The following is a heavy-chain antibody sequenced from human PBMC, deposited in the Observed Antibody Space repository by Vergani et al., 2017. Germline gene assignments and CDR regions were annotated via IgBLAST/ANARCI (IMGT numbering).Heavy chain of an antibody. CDR1: GFTVSSNY. V-gene: IGHV3-66*01. Sequence: EVQLVESGGGLVKPGGSLRLSCAASGFTVSSNYMSWVRQAPGKGLEWVSVIYSGGSTYYADSVKGRFTISRDNSKNTLYLQMNSLRAEDTAVYYCAREGGIAARSYYYYYGMDVWGQGTTVTVSS. J-gene: IGHJ6*02. CDR2: IYSGGST. D-gene: IGHD6-6*01. CDR3: AREGGIAARSYYYYYGMDV.